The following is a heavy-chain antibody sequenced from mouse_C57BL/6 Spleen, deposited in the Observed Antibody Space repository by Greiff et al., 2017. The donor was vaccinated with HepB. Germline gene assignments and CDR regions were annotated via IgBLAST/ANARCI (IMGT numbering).Heavy chain of an antibody. J-gene: IGHJ1*03. CDR3: ARAITTVVSHWYFDV. D-gene: IGHD1-1*01. CDR1: GFNIKDYY. Sequence: EVMLVESGAELVKPGASVKLSCTASGFNIKDYYMHWVKQRTEQGLEWIGRIDPEDGETKYAPKFQGKATITADTSSNTAYLQLSSLTSEDTAVYYCARAITTVVSHWYFDVWGTGTTVTVSS. CDR2: IDPEDGET. V-gene: IGHV14-2*01.